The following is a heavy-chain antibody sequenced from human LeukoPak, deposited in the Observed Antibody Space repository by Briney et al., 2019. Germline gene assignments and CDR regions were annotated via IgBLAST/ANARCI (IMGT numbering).Heavy chain of an antibody. CDR1: GYTFTSYG. CDR2: ISAYNGNT. J-gene: IGHJ5*02. V-gene: IGHV1-18*01. Sequence: ASVKVSCKASGYTFTSYGISWVRQAPGQGLEWMGWISAYNGNTNYAQKLQGRVTMTTDTSTSTAYMELRSLRFDGTAVYYCARVHYYDSSGTSNWFDPWGQGTLVTVSS. D-gene: IGHD3-22*01. CDR3: ARVHYYDSSGTSNWFDP.